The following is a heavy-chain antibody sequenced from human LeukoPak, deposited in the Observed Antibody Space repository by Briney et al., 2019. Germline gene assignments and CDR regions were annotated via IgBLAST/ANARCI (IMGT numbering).Heavy chain of an antibody. V-gene: IGHV4-34*01. Sequence: SSETPSLTCAVYGGSFSGYYWSWIRQPPGKGLEWIGEINHSGSTNYNPSLKSRVTISVDTSKNQFSLKLSSVTAADTAVYYCARGLAARTVDYWGQGTLVTVSS. CDR3: ARGLAARTVDY. CDR1: GGSFSGYY. D-gene: IGHD6-6*01. CDR2: INHSGST. J-gene: IGHJ4*02.